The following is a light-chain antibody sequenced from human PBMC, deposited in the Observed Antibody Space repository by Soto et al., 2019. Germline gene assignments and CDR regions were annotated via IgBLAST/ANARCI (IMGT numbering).Light chain of an antibody. CDR1: QSISSW. Sequence: DIQMTQSPSTLSASVGDRVTITCRASQSISSWLAWYQQKPGKAPKLLIYKASSLESGVPSRFSGSGSETEFTLTISSLQPEDSATYYCQQANSFPLTFGGGTKVEIK. V-gene: IGKV1-5*03. CDR3: QQANSFPLT. J-gene: IGKJ4*01. CDR2: KAS.